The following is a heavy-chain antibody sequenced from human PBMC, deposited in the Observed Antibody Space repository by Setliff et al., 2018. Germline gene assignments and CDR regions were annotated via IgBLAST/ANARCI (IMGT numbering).Heavy chain of an antibody. CDR1: GYTFTSYD. D-gene: IGHD1-7*01. CDR3: AWYNWNYGGFDY. Sequence: ASVKVSCKASGYTFTSYDINWVRQAPGQGLEWMGWMNPNSGGTNYAQKFQGRVTMTRDTSISTAYMELSRLRSDDTAVYYCAWYNWNYGGFDYWGQGTLVTVSS. J-gene: IGHJ4*02. CDR2: MNPNSGGT. V-gene: IGHV1-2*02.